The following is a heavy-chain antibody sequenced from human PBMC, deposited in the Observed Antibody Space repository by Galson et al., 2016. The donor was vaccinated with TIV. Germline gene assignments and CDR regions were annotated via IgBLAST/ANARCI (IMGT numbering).Heavy chain of an antibody. V-gene: IGHV1-2*02. D-gene: IGHD4-17*01. J-gene: IGHJ5*02. CDR1: GYTSTDYF. CDR2: INAKTGGT. CDR3: ARVYGFDYGDP. Sequence: SGKVSCKAAGYTSTDYFIHWVRQSPGQGLVWMGWINAKTGGTDYAQRCQGRVNMTRDTSSSTAYMELSRLRSDDTAVYYCARVYGFDYGDPWGQGTLVTV.